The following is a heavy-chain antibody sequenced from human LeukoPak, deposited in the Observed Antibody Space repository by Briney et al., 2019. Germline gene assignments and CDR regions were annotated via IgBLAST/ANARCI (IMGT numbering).Heavy chain of an antibody. J-gene: IGHJ4*02. V-gene: IGHV5-51*01. CDR3: ARRELTPRRYFDY. CDR2: IYPGDSDT. D-gene: IGHD4-23*01. CDR1: GYRFTSNW. Sequence: GESLKISCKGSGYRFTSNWIAWVRQMPGKGLEWMGIIYPGDSDTRYSPSFQGQVTFSADKSTSTAYLQWSSLKASDTAIYFCARRELTPRRYFDYWGQGTLVTVSS.